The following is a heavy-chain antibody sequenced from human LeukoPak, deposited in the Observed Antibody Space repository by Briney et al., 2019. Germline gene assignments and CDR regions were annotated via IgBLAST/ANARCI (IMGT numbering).Heavy chain of an antibody. D-gene: IGHD3-22*01. CDR2: IYHSGSN. J-gene: IGHJ4*02. CDR3: ASRLYDSARNFDY. V-gene: IGHV4-4*02. Sequence: PSETLSLTCAVSGGTISISKWCSWVRQPPGKGLVWIGEIYHSGSNNYNPSLKSRVTISVDKSKNQFSLKLTSVTAADTAVYYCASRLYDSARNFDYWGQGALVTVSS. CDR1: GGTISISKW.